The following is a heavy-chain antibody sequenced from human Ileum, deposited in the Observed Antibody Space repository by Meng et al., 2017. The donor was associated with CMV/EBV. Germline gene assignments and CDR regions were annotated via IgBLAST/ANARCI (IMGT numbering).Heavy chain of an antibody. CDR1: GFTFSSYW. Sequence: AASGFTFSSYWRYWVRQAPGKGLVWVSRITSEGSITYADSVKGRFTISRDNAKNTLYLQMNSLRAEDTAVYFCVGAPGVRLWGQGTLVTVSS. V-gene: IGHV3-74*01. D-gene: IGHD3-3*01. CDR2: ITSEGSI. J-gene: IGHJ4*02. CDR3: VGAPGVRL.